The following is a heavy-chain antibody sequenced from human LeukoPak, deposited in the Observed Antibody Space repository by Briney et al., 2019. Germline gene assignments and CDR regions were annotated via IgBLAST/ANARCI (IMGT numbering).Heavy chain of an antibody. CDR1: GFTFSSSA. CDR2: LTGGSDNS. J-gene: IGHJ4*02. D-gene: IGHD2-15*01. V-gene: IGHV3-23*01. CDR3: ARELPFDY. Sequence: GSLRLSCAASGFTFSSSAMTWVRQAPGKGLEWVSSLTGGSDNSEHADSVKGRFTLSRDNAKNTLYLQMNSLRAEDTAVYYCARELPFDYWGQGTLVTVSS.